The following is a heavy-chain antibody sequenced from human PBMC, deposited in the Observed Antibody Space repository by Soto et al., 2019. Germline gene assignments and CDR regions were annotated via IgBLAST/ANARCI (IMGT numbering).Heavy chain of an antibody. J-gene: IGHJ3*02. D-gene: IGHD3-22*01. Sequence: PGGSLRLSCAASGFTFTSFAVSWVRQAPGKGLEWVSGISWNSGSIGYADSVKGRFTISRDNAKNSLYLQMNSLRAEDTALYYCAKDISPMIRFHAFDIWGQGTMVTVSS. CDR2: ISWNSGSI. CDR1: GFTFTSFA. CDR3: AKDISPMIRFHAFDI. V-gene: IGHV3-9*01.